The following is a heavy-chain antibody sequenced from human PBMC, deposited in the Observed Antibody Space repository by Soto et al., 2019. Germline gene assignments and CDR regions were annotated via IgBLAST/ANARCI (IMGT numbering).Heavy chain of an antibody. Sequence: EVQLVESGGGLVQPGGSLRLSCAASGFTFSSYWMSWVRQAPGKGLEWVANIKQDGSEKYYVDSVKGRFTISRDNAKNSLYLQMNSLSAEDTAVYYCARETGVWGPTLNTFNFDYWGQGTLVTVSS. CDR3: ARETGVWGPTLNTFNFDY. V-gene: IGHV3-7*01. D-gene: IGHD1-26*01. CDR1: GFTFSSYW. CDR2: IKQDGSEK. J-gene: IGHJ4*02.